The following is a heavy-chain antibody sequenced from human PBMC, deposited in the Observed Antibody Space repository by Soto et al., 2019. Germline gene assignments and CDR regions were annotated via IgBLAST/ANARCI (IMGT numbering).Heavy chain of an antibody. D-gene: IGHD2-15*01. J-gene: IGHJ5*02. CDR2: IIPMFGTA. CDR1: GGTFSRDA. V-gene: IGHV1-69*13. CDR3: ARGVVVVAASQLGWFDP. Sequence: SVKVSCKASGGTFSRDAISWVRQAPGQGLEWMGGIIPMFGTAKYAQKFQGRLTITADESTSTAYMEMRSLRSEDTAVYYCARGVVVVAASQLGWFDPWGQGTLVTVSS.